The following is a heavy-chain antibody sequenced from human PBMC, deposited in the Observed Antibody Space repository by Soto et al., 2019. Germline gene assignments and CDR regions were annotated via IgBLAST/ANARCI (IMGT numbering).Heavy chain of an antibody. CDR3: ARLQHNDSGYYPYYFDY. Sequence: PSETLSLTCTVSGGSFNSGAYYWSWIRQHPGKGLEWIGYIHDSGTTFYNPSLKSRVTISRDTSKNQFSLRLTSAAAADTAVYYCARLQHNDSGYYPYYFDYWGQGIRVTVSS. J-gene: IGHJ4*02. CDR1: GGSFNSGAYY. V-gene: IGHV4-31*03. D-gene: IGHD3-22*01. CDR2: IHDSGTT.